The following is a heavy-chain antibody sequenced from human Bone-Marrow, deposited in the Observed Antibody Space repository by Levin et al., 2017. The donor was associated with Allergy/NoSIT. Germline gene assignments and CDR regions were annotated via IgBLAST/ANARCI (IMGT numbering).Heavy chain of an antibody. V-gene: IGHV3-21*01. D-gene: IGHD3-10*01. CDR2: ISSSSSYI. Sequence: GESLKISXXXXGARCRRLRVTWVGQAPGKGLEWVSSISSSSSYIYYADSVKGRFTISRDNAKNSLYLQMNSLRAEDTAVYYCARVEVRGVNDYWGQGTLVTVSS. CDR3: ARVEVRGVNDY. CDR1: GARCRRLR. J-gene: IGHJ4*02.